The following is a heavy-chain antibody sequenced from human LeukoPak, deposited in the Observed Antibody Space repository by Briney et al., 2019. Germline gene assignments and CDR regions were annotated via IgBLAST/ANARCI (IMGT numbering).Heavy chain of an antibody. CDR1: GGSVSSGSYY. CDR2: IYYSGST. CDR3: ARAPRYYDILTGFFEFDP. V-gene: IGHV4-61*01. D-gene: IGHD3-9*01. J-gene: IGHJ5*02. Sequence: SETLSFTCTVSGGSVSSGSYYWRWIRQPPGKGLELIGYIYYSGSTNYNPSLKSRVTISVDTSKNQFSLKLSSVTAADTAVYYCARAPRYYDILTGFFEFDPWGQGTLVTVSS.